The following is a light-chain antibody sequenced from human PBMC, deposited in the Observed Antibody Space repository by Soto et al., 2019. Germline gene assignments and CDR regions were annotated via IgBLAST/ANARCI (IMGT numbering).Light chain of an antibody. CDR2: DAS. J-gene: IGKJ2*01. CDR3: QHYDNSPPFT. V-gene: IGKV3-20*01. CDR1: QSLSKSH. Sequence: EMVLTQSPGTLSLSPGERATLSCRASQSLSKSHLAWYQQKPGQSPRLLIYDASSRATGIADRFSGSGSGTDFTLTISRLEPEDFAVYFCQHYDNSPPFTFGQGTKLEIK.